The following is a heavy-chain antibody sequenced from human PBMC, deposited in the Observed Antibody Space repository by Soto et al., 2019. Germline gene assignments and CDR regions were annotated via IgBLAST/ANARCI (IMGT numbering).Heavy chain of an antibody. D-gene: IGHD2-21*02. CDR2: INPSGGST. CDR1: GYTLTIYY. J-gene: IGHJ4*02. Sequence: ASVKVSCKASGYTLTIYYMHWVRQAPGQGLEWMGIINPSGGSTSYAQKFQGRVTMTRDTSTSTAYMELSSLRSEDTAVYYCARDAHIVVVTAIRALGYWGQGTLVTVSS. V-gene: IGHV1-46*01. CDR3: ARDAHIVVVTAIRALGY.